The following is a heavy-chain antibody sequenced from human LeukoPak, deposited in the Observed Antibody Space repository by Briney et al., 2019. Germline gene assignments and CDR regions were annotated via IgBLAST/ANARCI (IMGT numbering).Heavy chain of an antibody. V-gene: IGHV3-53*05. CDR3: ARDEGGYCTNGVCLPRNY. D-gene: IGHD2-8*01. J-gene: IGHJ4*02. CDR2: IYRDGPT. Sequence: GGSLRLSCAASGFTVSSNYMSWVRQAPGKGLEWVSLIYRDGPTYYADSVKGRFTISRDNSKNTLYLQMNSLRSDDTAVYYCARDEGGYCTNGVCLPRNYWGQGTLVTVSS. CDR1: GFTVSSNY.